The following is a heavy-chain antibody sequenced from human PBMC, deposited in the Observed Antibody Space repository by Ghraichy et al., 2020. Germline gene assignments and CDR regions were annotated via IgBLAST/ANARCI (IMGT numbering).Heavy chain of an antibody. V-gene: IGHV3-33*01. Sequence: GGSLRLSCATSQFTFSSYGMHWVRQAPGKGLEWVAGIRHDGSEKFYADSVMGRFTISRDNSDNTVDLQMNTLRVEDTAVYYCARGNYGDTETDYWGQGTVVTVSS. CDR2: IRHDGSEK. J-gene: IGHJ4*02. CDR3: ARGNYGDTETDY. D-gene: IGHD5-24*01. CDR1: QFTFSSYG.